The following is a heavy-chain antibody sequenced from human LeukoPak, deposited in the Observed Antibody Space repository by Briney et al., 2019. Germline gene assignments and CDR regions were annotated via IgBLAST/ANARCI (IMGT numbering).Heavy chain of an antibody. D-gene: IGHD3-10*01. J-gene: IGHJ5*02. CDR3: ARDRDGSGSYGYWFDP. CDR2: INPNSGGT. CDR1: GYTFTGYY. V-gene: IGHV1-2*02. Sequence: ASVTVSCKASGYTFTGYYMHWVRQAPGQGLEWMGWINPNSGGTNYAQKFQGRVTMTRDTSISTAYMELSRLRSDDTAVYYCARDRDGSGSYGYWFDPWGQGTLVTVSS.